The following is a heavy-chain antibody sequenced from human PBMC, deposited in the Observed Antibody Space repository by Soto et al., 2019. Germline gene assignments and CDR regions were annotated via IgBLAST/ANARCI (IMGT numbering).Heavy chain of an antibody. Sequence: QLQLQESGSGLVKPSQTLSLTCAVSGGSISSGGYSWSWIRQPPGKGLEWIGYIYHSGSTYYNPSLNRPDTISADRSKNQFSLKLSSVTAADTAVYYCASAGGLGAVAADYWGQGTLVTVSS. CDR2: IYHSGST. J-gene: IGHJ4*02. CDR1: GGSISSGGYS. V-gene: IGHV4-30-2*01. CDR3: ASAGGLGAVAADY. D-gene: IGHD6-19*01.